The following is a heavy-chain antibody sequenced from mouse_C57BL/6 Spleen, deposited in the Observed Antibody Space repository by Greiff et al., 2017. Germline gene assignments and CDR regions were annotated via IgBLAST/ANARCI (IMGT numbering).Heavy chain of an antibody. CDR2: IDPSDSDT. CDR3: ARSETRYAMDY. J-gene: IGHJ4*01. V-gene: IGHV1-52*01. Sequence: QVQLQQPGAELVRPGSSVKLSCKASGYTFTSYWMHWVKPRPIQGLEWIGNIDPSDSDTHYNQKFKDKATLTVDKSSSTAYMQLSSLTSEDSAVYYCARSETRYAMDYWGQGTTVTVSS. CDR1: GYTFTSYW.